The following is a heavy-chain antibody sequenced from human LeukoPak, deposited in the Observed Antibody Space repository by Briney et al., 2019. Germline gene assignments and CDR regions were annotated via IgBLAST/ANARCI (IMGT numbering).Heavy chain of an antibody. D-gene: IGHD6-13*01. Sequence: GGSLRLSCAASGFTFSSYGMHWVRQAPGKGLEWVAVISYDGSNKYYADSVKGRFTISRDNSKNTLYLQMNSLRAEDTAVYYCARGGRIAAAGQDYWGQGTLVTVSS. CDR1: GFTFSSYG. V-gene: IGHV3-30*19. CDR3: ARGGRIAAAGQDY. J-gene: IGHJ4*02. CDR2: ISYDGSNK.